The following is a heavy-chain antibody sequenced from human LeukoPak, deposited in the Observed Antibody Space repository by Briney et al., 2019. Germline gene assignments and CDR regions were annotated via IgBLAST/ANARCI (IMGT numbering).Heavy chain of an antibody. CDR2: IDYSGST. CDR3: ARDAAGEGRLVITWFDP. D-gene: IGHD3-22*01. J-gene: IGHJ5*02. Sequence: SETLSLTCTVSGGSVSSSTYYWGWIRQPPGKELEWIGTIDYSGSTYYNPSLKSRVTISVDTSKNQFSLKLSSVTAADTAVYFCARDAAGEGRLVITWFDPWGQGNLVTVSS. CDR1: GGSVSSSTYY. V-gene: IGHV4-39*07.